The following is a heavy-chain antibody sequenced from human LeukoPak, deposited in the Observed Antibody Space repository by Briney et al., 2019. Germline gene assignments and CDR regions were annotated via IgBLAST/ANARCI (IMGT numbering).Heavy chain of an antibody. J-gene: IGHJ4*02. D-gene: IGHD6-13*01. CDR2: IYYSGST. CDR3: ARVVAAVADY. CDR1: GGSISSYY. Sequence: SETLSLTCTVSGGSISSYYWSWIRQPPGKGLEWIGYIYYSGSTNYNPSLKSRVTISVDTSKNQFSLKLSSVTAADTAVYYCARVVAAVADYWGQGTLVTVSS. V-gene: IGHV4-59*01.